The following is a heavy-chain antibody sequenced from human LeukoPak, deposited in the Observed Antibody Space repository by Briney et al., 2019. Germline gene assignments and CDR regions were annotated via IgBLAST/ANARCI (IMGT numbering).Heavy chain of an antibody. V-gene: IGHV3-23*01. CDR1: GFTFGSHA. J-gene: IGHJ4*02. CDR3: GKTTVGYSSGQKPAWPVDY. CDR2: IFGSGGSP. Sequence: GGSLRLSCEASGFTFGSHAMYWVRQAPGKGLEWVAGIFGSGGSPHYADPVKGRYTISRDNSRNTVYLQINSLRAEDTAVYYCGKTTVGYSSGQKPAWPVDYWGQGTLVTVSS. D-gene: IGHD5-18*01.